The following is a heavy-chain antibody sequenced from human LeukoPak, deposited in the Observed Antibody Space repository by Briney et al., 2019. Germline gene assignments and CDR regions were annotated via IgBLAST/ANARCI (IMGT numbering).Heavy chain of an antibody. CDR1: GYTFTGYY. Sequence: GASVKVSCKASGYTFTGYYMHWVRQAPGQGLEWMGWISAYNGNTNYEQKFQGRVTMTTDTSTSTAYMDLRSLTSDDTAVYYCARDYYESTGYFDYWGEGSLVTVSS. CDR3: ARDYYESTGYFDY. CDR2: ISAYNGNT. D-gene: IGHD3-22*01. J-gene: IGHJ4*02. V-gene: IGHV1-18*04.